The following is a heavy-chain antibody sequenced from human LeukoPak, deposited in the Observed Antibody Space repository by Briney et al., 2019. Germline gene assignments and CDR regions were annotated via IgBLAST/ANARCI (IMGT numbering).Heavy chain of an antibody. CDR3: AGGTEPVAYSSSWNNWFDP. CDR1: GYTFTSYA. J-gene: IGHJ5*02. CDR2: INTNTGNP. Sequence: GASVKVSCKASGYTFTSYAMNWVRQAPGQGLEWMGWINTNTGNPTYAQGFTGRFVFSLDTSVSTAYLQISSLKAEDTAVYYGAGGTEPVAYSSSWNNWFDPWGQGTLVTVSS. V-gene: IGHV7-4-1*02. D-gene: IGHD6-13*01.